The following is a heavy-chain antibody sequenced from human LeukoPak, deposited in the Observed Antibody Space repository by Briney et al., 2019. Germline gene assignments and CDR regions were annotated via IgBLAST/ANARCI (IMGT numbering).Heavy chain of an antibody. Sequence: GGSLRLSCAASGFTFSLFAMHWVRQSPGKGLEWVAAISYDGKDKFYADSVQGRFTFSRDNAKNSLYLQMNSLRAEDTAVYYCARKGLGDAFDIWGQGTMVTASS. CDR3: ARKGLGDAFDI. J-gene: IGHJ3*02. CDR1: GFTFSLFA. CDR2: ISYDGKDK. D-gene: IGHD6-19*01. V-gene: IGHV3-30*04.